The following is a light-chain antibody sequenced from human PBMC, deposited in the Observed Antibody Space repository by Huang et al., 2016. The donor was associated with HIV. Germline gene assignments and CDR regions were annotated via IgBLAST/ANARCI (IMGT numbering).Light chain of an antibody. CDR2: GAS. CDR1: QSVSSN. CDR3: QQYNNWPPLT. J-gene: IGKJ4*01. V-gene: IGKV3-15*01. Sequence: ASQSVSSNLAWYQQKPGQAPRLLIYGASTRATGIPARFSGSGSGTEFTLTISSLQSEDFAVYYCQQYNNWPPLTFGGGTKVGIK.